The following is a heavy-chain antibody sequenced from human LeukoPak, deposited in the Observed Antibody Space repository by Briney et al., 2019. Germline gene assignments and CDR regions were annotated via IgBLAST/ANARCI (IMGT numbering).Heavy chain of an antibody. V-gene: IGHV1-3*01. CDR1: GYTFTSYA. CDR3: ARDGFDWLLEVEYYFDY. J-gene: IGHJ4*02. CDR2: INAGNGNT. Sequence: ASVKVSCKASGYTFTSYAMHWVRHAPGQRLEWMGWINAGNGNTKYSQKFQGRVTITRDTSASTAYMELSSLRSEDTAVYYCARDGFDWLLEVEYYFDYWGQGTLVTVSS. D-gene: IGHD3-9*01.